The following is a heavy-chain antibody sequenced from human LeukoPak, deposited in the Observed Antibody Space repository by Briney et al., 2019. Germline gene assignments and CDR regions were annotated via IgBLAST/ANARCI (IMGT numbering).Heavy chain of an antibody. V-gene: IGHV4-38-2*02. CDR2: IYHSAST. CDR3: ARGSTSWNWFDP. Sequence: NASETLSLTCTVSGYSISSGYCWGWIRQPPGKGLEWIGSIYHSASTYYNPSLKSRVTISVDASKNQFSLKLSSVTAADTAVYYCARGSTSWNWFDPWGQGTLVTVSS. D-gene: IGHD2-2*01. J-gene: IGHJ5*02. CDR1: GYSISSGYC.